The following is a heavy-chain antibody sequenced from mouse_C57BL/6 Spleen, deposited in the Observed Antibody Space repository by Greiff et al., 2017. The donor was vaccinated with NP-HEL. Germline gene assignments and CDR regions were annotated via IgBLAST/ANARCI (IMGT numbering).Heavy chain of an antibody. D-gene: IGHD1-1*01. CDR2: IYPGDGDT. CDR3: ARSLSSYYYFDV. CDR1: GYAFSSSW. J-gene: IGHJ1*03. V-gene: IGHV1-82*01. Sequence: VQLQQSGPELVKPGASVKISCKASGYAFSSSWLNWVKQRPGKGLEWIGRIYPGDGDTNYNGKFKGKATLTADKSSSTAYMQLSSLTSEDSAVYFCARSLSSYYYFDVWGTGTTVTVSS.